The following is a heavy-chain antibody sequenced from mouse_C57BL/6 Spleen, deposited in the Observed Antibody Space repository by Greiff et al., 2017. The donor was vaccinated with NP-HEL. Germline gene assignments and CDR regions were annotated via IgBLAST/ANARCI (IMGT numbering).Heavy chain of an antibody. CDR2: IYPGDGDT. J-gene: IGHJ1*03. D-gene: IGHD2-3*01. V-gene: IGHV1-80*01. CDR1: GYAFSSYW. Sequence: QVQLQQSGAELVKPGASVKISCKASGYAFSSYWMNWVKQRPGKGLEWIGQIYPGDGDTNYNGKFKGKATLTADKSSSTAYMQLSSLTSEDSAVYFCARWGYDGYTTSWYFDVWGTGTTVTVSS. CDR3: ARWGYDGYTTSWYFDV.